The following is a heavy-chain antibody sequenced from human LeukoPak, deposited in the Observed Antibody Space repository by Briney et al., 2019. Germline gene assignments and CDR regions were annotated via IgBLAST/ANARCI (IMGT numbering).Heavy chain of an antibody. Sequence: GGSLRLSCAASGFTFSSYSMNWVRQAPGKGLEWVSSISGSSSYIYYADSVKGRFTISRDNAKNSLYLQMNSLRAEDTAVYYCARDYRGTVGMDVWGQGTTVTVSS. CDR2: ISGSSSYI. J-gene: IGHJ6*02. D-gene: IGHD3-10*01. V-gene: IGHV3-21*01. CDR3: ARDYRGTVGMDV. CDR1: GFTFSSYS.